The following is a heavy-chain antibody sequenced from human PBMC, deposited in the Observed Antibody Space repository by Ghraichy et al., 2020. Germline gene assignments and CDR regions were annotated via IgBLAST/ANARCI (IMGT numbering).Heavy chain of an antibody. CDR2: IYYSGST. CDR3: ARPAWGLRLGELSSHAYYYYGMDV. J-gene: IGHJ6*02. D-gene: IGHD3-16*02. V-gene: IGHV4-39*01. CDR1: GGSISSSSYY. Sequence: SETLSLTCTVSGGSISSSSYYWGWIRQPPGKGLEWIGSIYYSGSTYYNPSLKSRFTISVDTSKNQFSLKPSSVTAADTAVYYCARPAWGLRLGELSSHAYYYYGMDVWGQGTTVTVSS.